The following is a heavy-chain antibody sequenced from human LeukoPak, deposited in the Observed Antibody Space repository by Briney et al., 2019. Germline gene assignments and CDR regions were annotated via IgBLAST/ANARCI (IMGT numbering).Heavy chain of an antibody. V-gene: IGHV1-69*01. CDR1: GGTFSSYA. CDR2: IIPIFGTA. D-gene: IGHD6-13*01. Sequence: GSSVKVPCKASGGTFSSYAISWVRQAPGQGLEWMGGIIPIFGTANYAQKFQGRVTITADESTSTAYMELSSLRSEDTAVYYCARDPAAAGSGAFDIWGQGTMVTVSS. CDR3: ARDPAAAGSGAFDI. J-gene: IGHJ3*02.